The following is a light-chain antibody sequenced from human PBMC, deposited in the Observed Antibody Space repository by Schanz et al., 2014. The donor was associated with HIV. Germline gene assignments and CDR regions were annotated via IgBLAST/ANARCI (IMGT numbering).Light chain of an antibody. Sequence: QSALTQPASVSGSPGQSITISCTGPNSDINFYYYVSWFQQHPGKAPQLMIYDGSSRPSGVSNRFSGSKSDNTASLTISGLQPEDEADYYCISYTSSSTLEVFGGGTKLTVL. CDR2: DGS. CDR1: NSDINFYYY. CDR3: ISYTSSSTLEV. J-gene: IGLJ2*01. V-gene: IGLV2-14*03.